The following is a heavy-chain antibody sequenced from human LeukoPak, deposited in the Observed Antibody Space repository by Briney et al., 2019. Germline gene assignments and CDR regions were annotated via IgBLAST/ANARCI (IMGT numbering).Heavy chain of an antibody. J-gene: IGHJ4*02. CDR3: ARDRDRGVPFDY. D-gene: IGHD3-10*01. Sequence: PGGSLRLSCAASGFTFSSYEMNWVRQAPGKGLEWVSYISSSGSTIYYADSVKGRFTISRDNAKNSLYLQMNSLRAEDTAVYYCARDRDRGVPFDYWDQGTLVTVSS. CDR1: GFTFSSYE. V-gene: IGHV3-48*03. CDR2: ISSSGSTI.